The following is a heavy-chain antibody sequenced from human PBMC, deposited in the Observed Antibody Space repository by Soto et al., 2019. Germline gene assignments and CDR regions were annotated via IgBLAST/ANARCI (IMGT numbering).Heavy chain of an antibody. V-gene: IGHV4-59*08. CDR2: ISDSGIT. CDR3: ARYKCNGGSCRHDF. D-gene: IGHD2-15*01. Sequence: SETLSLTCTVSGGSFSSYYWSWIRQSPGKGLEWIGYISDSGITNYNPSLKSRVTISVDTSKNQFSLKLTSVTAADTAVYYCARYKCNGGSCRHDFWGQGTLVTVSS. CDR1: GGSFSSYY. J-gene: IGHJ4*02.